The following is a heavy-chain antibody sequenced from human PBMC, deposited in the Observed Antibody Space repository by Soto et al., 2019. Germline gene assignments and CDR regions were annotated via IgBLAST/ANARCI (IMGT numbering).Heavy chain of an antibody. J-gene: IGHJ5*02. V-gene: IGHV4-39*01. Sequence: TSETLSLTWSVAGGSISSSSDFWGWNCHPPGMGLEWIGSIYYRCSTYYDPSLKSRVTVSIDTSKNQFSLNLSSVTAVYIAVYYCASHPSVFWFDPWGQGTLVTVSS. CDR2: IYYRCST. CDR3: ASHPSVFWFDP. CDR1: GGSISSSSDF. D-gene: IGHD6-19*01.